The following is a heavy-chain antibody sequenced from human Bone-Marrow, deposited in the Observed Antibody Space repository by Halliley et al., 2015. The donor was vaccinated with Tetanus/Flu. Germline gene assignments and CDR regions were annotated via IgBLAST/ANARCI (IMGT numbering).Heavy chain of an antibody. Sequence: TLSLTCSVSGDSISSCYYSWSWIRQPPGKGREWIGEINHRASTNYNPSLKSRVTISADTSKNSFSLRLSSVTAAVTAVYYCARGLAYWGGDCSRGFDYWGQGPLVAVSS. CDR3: ARGLAYWGGDCSRGFDY. V-gene: IGHV4-30-2*01. CDR1: GDSISSCYYS. CDR2: INHRAST. J-gene: IGHJ4*02. D-gene: IGHD2-21*01.